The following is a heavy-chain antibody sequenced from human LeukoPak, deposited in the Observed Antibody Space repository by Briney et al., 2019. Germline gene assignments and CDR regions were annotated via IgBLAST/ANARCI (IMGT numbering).Heavy chain of an antibody. D-gene: IGHD3-10*01. J-gene: IGHJ4*01. CDR1: GVSMTGYY. CDR2: IYSSGST. CDR3: ATRPADGSWYGVFDF. V-gene: IGHV4-59*01. Sequence: KPSETLSLICRVSGVSMTGYYWSWIRQAPGKAPEWIGYIYSSGSTNYNPSLNSRVTMSLDASKNQFSLKLTFVTAADTAVYYCATRPADGSWYGVFDFWSRGTLVTVSS.